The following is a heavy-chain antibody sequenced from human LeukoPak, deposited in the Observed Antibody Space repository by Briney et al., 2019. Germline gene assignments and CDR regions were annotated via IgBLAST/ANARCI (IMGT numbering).Heavy chain of an antibody. CDR2: IYSGGST. CDR1: GFTVSSNY. J-gene: IGHJ5*02. Sequence: GGSLRLSCAASGFTVSSNYMSWVRQAPGKGLEGVSVIYSGGSTYYADSVKGRFTISRDNSKNTLYLQMNSLRAEDTAVYYCARQYYDFWSGYRKGWIDPWGQGTLVTVSS. CDR3: ARQYYDFWSGYRKGWIDP. V-gene: IGHV3-66*02. D-gene: IGHD3-3*01.